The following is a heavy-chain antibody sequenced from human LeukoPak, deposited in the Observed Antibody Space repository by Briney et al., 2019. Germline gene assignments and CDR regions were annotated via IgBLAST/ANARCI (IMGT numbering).Heavy chain of an antibody. CDR1: GFTFSTYE. D-gene: IGHD2-8*01. CDR2: ISASGNGRTI. CDR3: ARDPERGVYFEY. Sequence: GGSLRLSCAASGFTFSTYEMTWVRQAPGKGLDWVSYISASGNGRTIYYADSVKGRFTISRDNAKNSLYLQMNSLGAEDTAVYYCARDPERGVYFEYWGQGALVTVSS. J-gene: IGHJ4*02. V-gene: IGHV3-48*03.